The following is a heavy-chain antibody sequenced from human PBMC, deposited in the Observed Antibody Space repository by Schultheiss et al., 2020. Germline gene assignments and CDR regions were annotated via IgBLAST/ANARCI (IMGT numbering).Heavy chain of an antibody. V-gene: IGHV3-30-3*01. CDR3: ARLGRGLLLSSDY. D-gene: IGHD3-22*01. CDR1: GFTFSSYA. J-gene: IGHJ4*02. CDR2: ISYDGSNK. Sequence: GESLKISCAASGFTFSSYAMHWVRQAPGKGLEWVAVISYDGSNKYYADSVKGRFTISRDNSKNTLYLQMNSLRAEDTAVYYCARLGRGLLLSSDYWGQGTLVNVSS.